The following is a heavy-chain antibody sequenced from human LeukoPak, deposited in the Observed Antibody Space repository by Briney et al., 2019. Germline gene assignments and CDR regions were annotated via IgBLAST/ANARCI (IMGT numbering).Heavy chain of an antibody. CDR3: ARLEYWERN. Sequence: SETLSLTCNVSGGSISRPNYYWGWIRQPPGKELEWIGSMSHSGGTHYNPSLKSRVTFFVDTSKNQFSLKLTSVTAEDTAIYYCARLEYWERNWGRGTLVTVSS. D-gene: IGHD2/OR15-2a*01. V-gene: IGHV4-39*01. CDR2: MSHSGGT. CDR1: GGSISRPNYY. J-gene: IGHJ4*02.